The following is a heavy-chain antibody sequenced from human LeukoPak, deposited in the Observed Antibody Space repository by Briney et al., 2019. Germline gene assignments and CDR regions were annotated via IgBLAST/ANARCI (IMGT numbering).Heavy chain of an antibody. Sequence: SQTHSLTCAISGHGVSCITAALNWIIPSPSPLLEWLGWTYYRSTWYNDYAVSVRGRITVNPDTSKNQFSLHLNSVTPEDTAVYYCARRLTQYDCFDPWGQGILVTVSS. D-gene: IGHD2-2*01. V-gene: IGHV6-1*01. CDR1: GHGVSCITAA. CDR2: TYYRSTWYN. CDR3: ARRLTQYDCFDP. J-gene: IGHJ5*02.